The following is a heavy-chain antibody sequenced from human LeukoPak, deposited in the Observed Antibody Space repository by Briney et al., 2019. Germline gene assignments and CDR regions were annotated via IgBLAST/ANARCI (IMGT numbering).Heavy chain of an antibody. CDR2: ISVYNGNT. CDR3: ARRYCSSTSCYSGAFDI. J-gene: IGHJ3*02. CDR1: GYTFGNYG. D-gene: IGHD2-2*01. V-gene: IGHV1-18*01. Sequence: ASVKVSCKASGYTFGNYGISWVRQAPGQGLEWMGWISVYNGNTNYAQKVQGRVTMTRNTSISTAYMELGSLRSEDTAVYYCARRYCSSTSCYSGAFDIWGQGTMVTVSS.